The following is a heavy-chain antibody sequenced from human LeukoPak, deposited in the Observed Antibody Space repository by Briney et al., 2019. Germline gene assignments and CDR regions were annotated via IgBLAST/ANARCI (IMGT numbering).Heavy chain of an antibody. V-gene: IGHV3-23*01. CDR1: GFSFSTCA. Sequence: PGGSLRLSCAASGFSFSTCAMNWVRPAPGRGLEWVSAISGSGSNTYYADSVKGRFTISRDNSKNTLYLQMNSLGAEDTALYYCAKDVRGYNRPFDYWGQGTLVTVSS. J-gene: IGHJ4*02. D-gene: IGHD3-10*02. CDR2: ISGSGSNT. CDR3: AKDVRGYNRPFDY.